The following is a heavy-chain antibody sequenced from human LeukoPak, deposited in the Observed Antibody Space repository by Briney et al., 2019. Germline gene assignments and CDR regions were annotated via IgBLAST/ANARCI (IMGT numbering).Heavy chain of an antibody. CDR1: GGSISSGSYY. CDR3: ARDYGSGRRYYYMDV. D-gene: IGHD3-10*01. CDR2: IYTSGST. V-gene: IGHV4-61*02. Sequence: SETLSLTCTVSGGSISSGSYYWSWIRQPAGKGLEWIGRIYTSGSTNYNPSLKSRVTILVDTSKNQFSLKLSSVTAADTAVYYCARDYGSGRRYYYMDVWGKGTTVTVSS. J-gene: IGHJ6*03.